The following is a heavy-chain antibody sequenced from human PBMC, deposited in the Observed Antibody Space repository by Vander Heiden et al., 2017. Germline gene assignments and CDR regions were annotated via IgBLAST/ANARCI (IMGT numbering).Heavy chain of an antibody. Sequence: QVQLVQSGAEVKTPGASVKVSCKASGYTFTSYDINWVRQATGQGREWMGWMKPKSGNTGEAQKFQGRVTMTRNTSRRTAYMEMRRMRSEETAVYYFAAGARGVIPSLDWGQGTMVTVYS. D-gene: IGHD3-10*01. CDR2: MKPKSGNT. CDR1: GYTFTSYD. CDR3: AAGARGVIPSLD. V-gene: IGHV1-8*01. J-gene: IGHJ4*02.